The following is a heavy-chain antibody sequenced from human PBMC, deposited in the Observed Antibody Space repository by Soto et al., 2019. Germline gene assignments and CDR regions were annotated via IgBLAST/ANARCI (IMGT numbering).Heavy chain of an antibody. D-gene: IGHD2-15*01. CDR2: ISFDGHDQ. V-gene: IGHV3-30*18. Sequence: GGSLRLSCAASGFPFSNYGMHWVRQAPGKGLEWMAVISFDGHDQDYADSVKGRFTIPRDNSKSTLYLQMNSLRAEDTAVYYCAKDMKGYCSGGSCLDDAFDIWGQGTMVTVSS. CDR3: AKDMKGYCSGGSCLDDAFDI. J-gene: IGHJ3*02. CDR1: GFPFSNYG.